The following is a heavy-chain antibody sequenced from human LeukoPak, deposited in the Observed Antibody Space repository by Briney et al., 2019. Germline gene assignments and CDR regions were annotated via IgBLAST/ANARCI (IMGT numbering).Heavy chain of an antibody. CDR1: GFTFSSYW. D-gene: IGHD3-10*01. Sequence: GGSLRLSCAASGFTFSSYWMTWVRQAPGTGLELVANIKEDGSEKYYVDSVKGRFTISRDNAKNSLYLQMNSLRAEDTAVYYCAREVPVMVRGVIITSSLYYFDYWGQGTLVTVSS. CDR3: AREVPVMVRGVIITSSLYYFDY. V-gene: IGHV3-7*01. J-gene: IGHJ4*02. CDR2: IKEDGSEK.